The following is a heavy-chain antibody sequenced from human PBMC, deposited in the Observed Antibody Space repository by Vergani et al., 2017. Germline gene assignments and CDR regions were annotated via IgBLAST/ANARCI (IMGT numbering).Heavy chain of an antibody. CDR2: INHSGST. J-gene: IGHJ5*02. Sequence: QVQLQQWGAGLLKPSETLSLTCAVYGGSFSGYYWSWIRQPPGKGLEWIGEINHSGSTNYNPSLKSRVTISVDTSKNQFSLKLSSVTAADTAVYYCARCPRYCSGGSCYWFDPWGQGTLVTVSS. CDR1: GGSFSGYY. V-gene: IGHV4-34*01. D-gene: IGHD2-15*01. CDR3: ARCPRYCSGGSCYWFDP.